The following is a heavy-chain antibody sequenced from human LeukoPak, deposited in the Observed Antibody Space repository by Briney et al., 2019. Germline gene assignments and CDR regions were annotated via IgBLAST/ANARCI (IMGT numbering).Heavy chain of an antibody. CDR1: GGSVSSGSYY. D-gene: IGHD5/OR15-5a*01. V-gene: IGHV4-61*01. Sequence: PSETLSLTCTVSGGSVSSGSYYWSWIRQPPGKGLEWIGYIYYSGSTNYNPSLKSRVTISVDRSKNQFSLKLSSVTAADTAVYYCARVAIYLYYYGMDVWGQGTTVTVSS. J-gene: IGHJ6*02. CDR3: ARVAIYLYYYGMDV. CDR2: IYYSGST.